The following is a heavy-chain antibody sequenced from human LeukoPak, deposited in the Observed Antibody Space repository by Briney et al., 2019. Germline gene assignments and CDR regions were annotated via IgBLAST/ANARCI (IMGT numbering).Heavy chain of an antibody. CDR1: GFTFSSHA. J-gene: IGHJ1*01. CDR3: AKATGQYLPSPSDFQH. CDR2: ISGSGGST. D-gene: IGHD1-14*01. V-gene: IGHV3-23*01. Sequence: PGGSLRLSCAASGFTFSSHAMSWVRQAPGKGLEWVSSISGSGGSTYYADSVKGRFTISRDNSKKMLFLQMISLRAEDTAVYYCAKATGQYLPSPSDFQHWGQGTLVTVSS.